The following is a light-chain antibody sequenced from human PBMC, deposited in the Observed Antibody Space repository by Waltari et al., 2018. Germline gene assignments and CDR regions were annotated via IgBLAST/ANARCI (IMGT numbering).Light chain of an antibody. V-gene: IGLV2-14*01. CDR3: SSYTSSSTLYV. CDR2: EVS. Sequence: QSALTQPASVSGSPGQSITISCTGTSSDVGGYNYVSWYQQHPGKAPKLMIYEVSNRPSGVSNRFSGSKSGNTAALTLSWLQAEDEADYYCSSYTSSSTLYVFGTGTKVTVL. J-gene: IGLJ1*01. CDR1: SSDVGGYNY.